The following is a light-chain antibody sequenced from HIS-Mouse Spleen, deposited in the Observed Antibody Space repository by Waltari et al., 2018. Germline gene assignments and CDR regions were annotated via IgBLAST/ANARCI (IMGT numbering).Light chain of an antibody. CDR2: LGS. CDR3: MQALQTPWT. CDR1: QSLLPSNGYNY. J-gene: IGKJ2*01. Sequence: DIVMTQSPLSLPVTPGEPASTSCRSGQSLLPSNGYNYLDWYLQKPGQSPQLLIYLGSNRASGVPDRFSGSGSGTDFTLKISRVEAEDVGVYYCMQALQTPWTFGQGTKLEIK. V-gene: IGKV2-28*01.